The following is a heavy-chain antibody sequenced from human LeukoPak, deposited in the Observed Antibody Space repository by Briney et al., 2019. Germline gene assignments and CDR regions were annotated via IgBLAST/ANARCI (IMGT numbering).Heavy chain of an antibody. CDR1: GGSISSSSYY. V-gene: IGHV4-39*01. CDR2: IYCSGST. CDR3: ARQVGGDYYYYMDV. D-gene: IGHD4-23*01. J-gene: IGHJ6*03. Sequence: SETLSLTCTVSGGSISSSSYYWGWIRQPPGKGLEWIGSIYCSGSTYYDPSLKSRVTISVDTSKNQFSLKLSSVTAADTAVYYCARQVGGDYYYYMDVWGKGTTVTVSS.